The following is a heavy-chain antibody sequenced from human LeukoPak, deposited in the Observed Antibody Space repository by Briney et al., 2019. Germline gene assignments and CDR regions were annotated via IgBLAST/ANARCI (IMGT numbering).Heavy chain of an antibody. CDR3: ASVIAARRYCYYMDV. Sequence: SETLSLTCAVYGGSFSGYYWSWIRQPPGKGLEWIGEINHSGSTNYNPSLKSRVTISVDTSKNQFSLKLSSVTAADTAVYYCASVIAARRYCYYMDVWGKGTTVTVSS. J-gene: IGHJ6*03. CDR1: GGSFSGYY. CDR2: INHSGST. V-gene: IGHV4-34*01. D-gene: IGHD6-6*01.